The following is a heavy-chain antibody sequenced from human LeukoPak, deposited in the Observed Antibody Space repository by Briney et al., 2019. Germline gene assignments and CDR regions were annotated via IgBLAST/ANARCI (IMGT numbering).Heavy chain of an antibody. J-gene: IGHJ4*02. CDR1: GYTFTTYY. V-gene: IGHV1-46*01. CDR3: ARRGACSGSSCNLDY. Sequence: ASVKVSCKASGYTFTTYYIHWVRQAPGQGFEWMGILNPGGGSTSYAQKFQGRVTMTRDTSTSTVYLELSNLRSEDTAVYYCARRGACSGSSCNLDYWGQGTLVTVSS. D-gene: IGHD2-15*01. CDR2: LNPGGGST.